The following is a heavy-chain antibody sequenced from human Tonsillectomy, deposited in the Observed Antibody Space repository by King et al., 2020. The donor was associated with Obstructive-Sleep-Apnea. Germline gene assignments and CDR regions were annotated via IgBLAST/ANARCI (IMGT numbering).Heavy chain of an antibody. CDR3: ATGGPDAFDF. D-gene: IGHD3-16*01. Sequence: EVQLVESGGGLVQPGGSLRLSCAASGITFSSYSMNWVRQAPGKGLEWVSYISSSTITIYYADSVKGRFTISRDNAKNSLYLQMNSLRAEDTAVYYCATGGPDAFDFWGRGTMVTVSS. CDR2: ISSSTITI. J-gene: IGHJ3*01. CDR1: GITFSSYS. V-gene: IGHV3-48*04.